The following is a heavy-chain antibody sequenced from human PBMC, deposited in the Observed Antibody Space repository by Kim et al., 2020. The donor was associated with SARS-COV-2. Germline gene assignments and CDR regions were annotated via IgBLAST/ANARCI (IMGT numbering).Heavy chain of an antibody. Sequence: SETLSLTCTVSGGSISSSSYYWGWIRQPPGKGLEWIGSIYYSGSTYYNPSLKSRVTISVDTSKNQFSLKLSSVTAADTAVYYCASSPYTYGDYGSFDYWGQGTLVTVSS. CDR2: IYYSGST. CDR1: GGSISSSSYY. D-gene: IGHD4-17*01. CDR3: ASSPYTYGDYGSFDY. J-gene: IGHJ4*02. V-gene: IGHV4-39*07.